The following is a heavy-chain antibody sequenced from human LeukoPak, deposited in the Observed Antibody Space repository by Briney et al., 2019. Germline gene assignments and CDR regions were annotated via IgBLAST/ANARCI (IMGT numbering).Heavy chain of an antibody. D-gene: IGHD3-10*01. CDR2: IYYSGST. CDR3: ARVWLGESALNL. CDR1: GGSISSYY. J-gene: IGHJ4*02. Sequence: SETLSLTCTVSGGSISSYYWSWIRQPPGKGLEWTGYIYYSGSTNYNPSLKSRVTISVDTSKNQFSLKLSSVTAADTAVYYCARVWLGESALNLWGQGTLVTVSS. V-gene: IGHV4-59*01.